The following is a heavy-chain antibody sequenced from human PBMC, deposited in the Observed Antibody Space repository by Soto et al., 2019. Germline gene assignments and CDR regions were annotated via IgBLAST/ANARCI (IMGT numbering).Heavy chain of an antibody. J-gene: IGHJ6*03. V-gene: IGHV2-70*11. CDR1: GFSISTSGMC. Sequence: SGPKLVNPTQTLTLTCTFSGFSISTSGMCVSWIRQPPGKALEWLARIDWDDDKYYSTSLKTRLTISKDTSKNQVVLTMTNMDPVDTATYYCARMQRGYSGYDYYYYYYYMDVWGKGTTVTVSS. CDR2: IDWDDDK. D-gene: IGHD5-12*01. CDR3: ARMQRGYSGYDYYYYYYYMDV.